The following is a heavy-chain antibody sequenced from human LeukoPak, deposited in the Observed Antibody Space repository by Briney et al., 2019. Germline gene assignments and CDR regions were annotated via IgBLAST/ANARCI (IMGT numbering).Heavy chain of an antibody. V-gene: IGHV4-4*07. CDR1: GGSISSYY. CDR2: IYTSGST. J-gene: IGHJ5*02. CDR3: ARGPGVPAAISSWFDP. D-gene: IGHD2-2*01. Sequence: PSETLSLTCTVSGGSISSYYWSWIRQPAGKGPEWIGRIYTSGSTNYNPSLKSRVTMSVDTSKNQFSLKLSSVTAADTAVYYCARGPGVPAAISSWFDPWGQGTLVTVSS.